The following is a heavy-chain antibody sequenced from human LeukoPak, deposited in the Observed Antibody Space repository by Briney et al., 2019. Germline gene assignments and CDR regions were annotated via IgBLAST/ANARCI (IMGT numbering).Heavy chain of an antibody. V-gene: IGHV3-23*01. CDR3: AKTSVCSGGSCYYDGIDI. J-gene: IGHJ3*02. CDR2: INGRGIT. Sequence: GGSLRLSCTASGFTFSSYTMSWVRQAPGEGLEWLSAINGRGITYYAGSVKGRFTISRDNSKNTLYLQMSSLRVEDTAVYYCAKTSVCSGGSCYYDGIDIWGQGTMVTVSS. CDR1: GFTFSSYT. D-gene: IGHD2-15*01.